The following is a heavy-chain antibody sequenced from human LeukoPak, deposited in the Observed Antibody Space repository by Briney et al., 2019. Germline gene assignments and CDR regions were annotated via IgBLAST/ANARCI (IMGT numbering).Heavy chain of an antibody. CDR2: VSGYTGNT. Sequence: GASVKVSCKTSGYTFTTYGVSWVRQAPGQSLEWMGWVSGYTGNTNYAERFQGRVTMTTDTSTTTVYMELTSLRSDDTAVYYCARGEVSASLYYFDFWGQGTLVTVS. D-gene: IGHD2-2*01. J-gene: IGHJ4*02. V-gene: IGHV1-18*01. CDR3: ARGEVSASLYYFDF. CDR1: GYTFTTYG.